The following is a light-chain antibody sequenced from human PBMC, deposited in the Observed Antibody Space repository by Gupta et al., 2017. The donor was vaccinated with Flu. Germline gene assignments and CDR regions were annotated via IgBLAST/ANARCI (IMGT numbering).Light chain of an antibody. Sequence: EIVLTQSPGTLSLSPGERATLYCRASQTISSSSVAWYQHKPGQAPRLLIYGASHRATGIPDRFTGSGSGTDFTLSINGLEPEDFAVYYCQQYGTSPQTFGQGTKVEIK. CDR2: GAS. CDR1: QTISSSS. CDR3: QQYGTSPQT. J-gene: IGKJ1*01. V-gene: IGKV3-20*01.